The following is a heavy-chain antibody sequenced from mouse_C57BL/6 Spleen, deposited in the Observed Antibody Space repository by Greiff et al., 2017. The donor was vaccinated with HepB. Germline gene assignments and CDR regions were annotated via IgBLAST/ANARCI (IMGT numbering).Heavy chain of an antibody. CDR2: IDPENGDT. V-gene: IGHV14-4*01. J-gene: IGHJ4*01. Sequence: VQLQQSGAELVRPGASVKLSCTASGFNIKDDYMHWVKQRPEQGLEWIGWIDPENGDTEYASKFQGKATITADTSSNTAYLQLSSLTSEDNAVYYCTTGAYYSNPYAMDYWGQGTSVTVSS. CDR3: TTGAYYSNPYAMDY. CDR1: GFNIKDDY. D-gene: IGHD2-5*01.